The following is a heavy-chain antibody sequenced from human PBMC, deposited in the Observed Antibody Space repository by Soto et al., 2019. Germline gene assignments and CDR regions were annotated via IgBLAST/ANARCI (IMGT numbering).Heavy chain of an antibody. CDR1: GYTFTSYA. J-gene: IGHJ3*02. CDR3: AFGPGSYDAFDI. V-gene: IGHV1-3*01. Sequence: ASVKVSCKASGYTFTSYAMHWVRQAPGQRLEWMGWINAGNGNTKYSQKFQGRVTITRDTSASTAYMELSSLRSEDTAVYYCAFGPGSYDAFDIWGQGTMVTVSS. CDR2: INAGNGNT. D-gene: IGHD3-10*01.